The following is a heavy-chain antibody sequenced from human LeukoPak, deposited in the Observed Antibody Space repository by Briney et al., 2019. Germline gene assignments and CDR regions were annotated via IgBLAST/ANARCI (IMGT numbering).Heavy chain of an antibody. Sequence: PSETLSLTSTVSGDSISSATYYYWGWLRQPPGKGLEWVGSIYNSGSTYYNPSLKSRLTISVDTSQNQFSLKLTSVTAADTAVYYCVRQAADAGTVPYFDYWGQGTLVTVSS. CDR3: VRQAADAGTVPYFDY. J-gene: IGHJ4*02. D-gene: IGHD2-8*02. CDR2: IYNSGST. CDR1: GDSISSATYYY. V-gene: IGHV4-39*01.